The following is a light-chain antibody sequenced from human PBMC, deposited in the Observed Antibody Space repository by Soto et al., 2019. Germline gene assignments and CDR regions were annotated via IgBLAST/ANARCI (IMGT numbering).Light chain of an antibody. CDR1: SSDVGGYNY. Sequence: QSALTQPASVSGSPGQSITISCTGTSSDVGGYNYVSWYQQHPGKAPKLMIYDVSNRPSGVSNRFSGSKSGNTASLTISGLQAEDESDYYCISYTSSSPKWVVGGGTKLAVL. J-gene: IGLJ3*02. CDR2: DVS. V-gene: IGLV2-14*01. CDR3: ISYTSSSPKWV.